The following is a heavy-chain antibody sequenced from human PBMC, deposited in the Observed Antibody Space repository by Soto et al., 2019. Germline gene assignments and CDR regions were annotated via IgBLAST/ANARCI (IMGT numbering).Heavy chain of an antibody. CDR3: ARAVREITMVRGVSLYYYYGMDV. Sequence: QVQLVQSGAEVKKPGSSVKVSCKASGGTFSSYAISWVRQAPGQGLEWMGGIIPIFGTANYAQKFQGRVTITADESTSTAYMELSSLRSEDTAVYYCARAVREITMVRGVSLYYYYGMDVWGQGTTVTVSS. CDR2: IIPIFGTA. D-gene: IGHD3-10*01. CDR1: GGTFSSYA. J-gene: IGHJ6*02. V-gene: IGHV1-69*12.